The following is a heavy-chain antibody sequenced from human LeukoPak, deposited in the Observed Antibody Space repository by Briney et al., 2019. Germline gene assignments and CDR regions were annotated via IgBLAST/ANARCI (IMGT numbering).Heavy chain of an antibody. D-gene: IGHD3-22*01. J-gene: IGHJ5*02. Sequence: GGSLRLSCAASGFTFNNYGMSWVRQAPGKGLEWVSAISGSADNTYYVDSVKGRFTISRDNAKNTLNLQMNSLRAEDTAVYYCARDLGQYYDTSDNWFDPWGQGTLVTVSS. V-gene: IGHV3-23*01. CDR1: GFTFNNYG. CDR3: ARDLGQYYDTSDNWFDP. CDR2: ISGSADNT.